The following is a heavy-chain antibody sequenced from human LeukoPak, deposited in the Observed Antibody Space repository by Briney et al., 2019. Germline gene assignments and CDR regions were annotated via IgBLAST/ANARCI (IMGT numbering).Heavy chain of an antibody. CDR1: GYTFTSYA. V-gene: IGHV1-18*01. Sequence: ASVKVSCKASGYTFTSYAMNWVRQAPGQGLQWMGWISGYIGSTNYARKFQGRVSMTTDTSTSTVYMELRSLRSDDTAAYYCARVGHRDEDYFDYWGQGTLVTVSS. J-gene: IGHJ4*02. CDR2: ISGYIGST. D-gene: IGHD5-24*01. CDR3: ARVGHRDEDYFDY.